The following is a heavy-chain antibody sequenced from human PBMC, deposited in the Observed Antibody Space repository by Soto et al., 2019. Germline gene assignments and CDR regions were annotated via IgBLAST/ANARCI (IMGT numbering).Heavy chain of an antibody. D-gene: IGHD3-16*01. CDR1: GGSISSDYYS. J-gene: IGHJ3*02. V-gene: IGHV4-30-2*01. CDR2: TYHGGST. Sequence: QVQLQESGSGLVKPSETLSLTCAVSGGSISSDYYSWSWIRQPPGKDLEWIGYTYHGGSTYYNPSLRSRVTLSVDTSKNHFSLRLTSVSAADTAVYSCARLNRLRNDAFDIGGKGTLVAVSS. CDR3: ARLNRLRNDAFDI.